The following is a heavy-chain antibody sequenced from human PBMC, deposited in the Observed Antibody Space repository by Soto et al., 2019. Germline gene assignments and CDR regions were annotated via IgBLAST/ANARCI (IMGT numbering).Heavy chain of an antibody. CDR1: GFTFSSYA. D-gene: IGHD7-27*01. Sequence: GESLKISCAASGFTFSSYAMSWVRQAPGKGLEWVSAISGSGGSTYYADSVKGRFTISRDNSKNTLYLQMNSLRAEDTAVYYCAKNQGFLGNWFDPWGQGTLVTVSS. CDR2: ISGSGGST. CDR3: AKNQGFLGNWFDP. V-gene: IGHV3-23*01. J-gene: IGHJ5*02.